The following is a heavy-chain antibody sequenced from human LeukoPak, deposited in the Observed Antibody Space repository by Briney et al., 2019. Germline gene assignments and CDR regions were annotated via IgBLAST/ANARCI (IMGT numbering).Heavy chain of an antibody. D-gene: IGHD1-26*01. V-gene: IGHV4-61*01. CDR1: GDSIFSTTYY. CDR3: ARAGRYFDY. Sequence: SETLSLTCTVFGDSIFSTTYYWSWIRQPPGKGLEWIGYIYYSGSTNYNPSLKSRVTISVDTSKNQFSLKLSSVTAADTAVYYCARAGRYFDYWGQGTLVTVSS. CDR2: IYYSGST. J-gene: IGHJ4*02.